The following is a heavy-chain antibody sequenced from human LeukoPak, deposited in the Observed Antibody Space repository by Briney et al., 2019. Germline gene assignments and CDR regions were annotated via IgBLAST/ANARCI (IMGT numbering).Heavy chain of an antibody. CDR2: IYYSGST. CDR1: GGSISSSSYY. Sequence: SETLSLTCTVSGGSISSSSYYWGWIRQPPGKGLEWIGSIYYSGSTYYNPSLKSRVTISVDTSKNQFSLKLSSVTAADTAVYYCARGAKWLQFWGQGTLVTVSS. V-gene: IGHV4-39*01. J-gene: IGHJ4*02. CDR3: ARGAKWLQF. D-gene: IGHD5-24*01.